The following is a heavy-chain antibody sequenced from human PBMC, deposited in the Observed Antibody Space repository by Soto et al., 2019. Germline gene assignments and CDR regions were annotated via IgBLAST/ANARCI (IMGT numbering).Heavy chain of an antibody. J-gene: IGHJ6*02. D-gene: IGHD3-16*01. Sequence: GESLKISCKGSGYSFTSYWISWVRQMPGKGLEWMGRIDPSDSYTNYSPSFQGHVTISADKSISTAYLQWSSLKASDTAMYYCARPLSRGGYYYYYGMDVWGQGTTVTVS. CDR3: ARPLSRGGYYYYYGMDV. V-gene: IGHV5-10-1*01. CDR2: IDPSDSYT. CDR1: GYSFTSYW.